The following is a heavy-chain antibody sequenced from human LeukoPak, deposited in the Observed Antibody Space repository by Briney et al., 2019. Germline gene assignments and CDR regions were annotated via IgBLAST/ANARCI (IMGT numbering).Heavy chain of an antibody. J-gene: IGHJ4*02. Sequence: GGSLRLSCAASGFTFSSYAMHWVRQAPGKGLEWVAVISYDGSSKYYADSVKGRFTISRDNSKNTLYLQMNSLKTEDTAVYYCTTGNYCDSSGFDYWGQGTLVTVSS. CDR1: GFTFSSYA. CDR2: ISYDGSSK. V-gene: IGHV3-30*04. D-gene: IGHD3-22*01. CDR3: TTGNYCDSSGFDY.